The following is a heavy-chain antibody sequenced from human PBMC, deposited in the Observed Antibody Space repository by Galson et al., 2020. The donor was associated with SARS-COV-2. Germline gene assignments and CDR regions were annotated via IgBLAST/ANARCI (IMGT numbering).Heavy chain of an antibody. CDR3: AGIDRNGMVV. Sequence: GESLKISCKGSGYSFTSYCNGWVRQIPGQGLESMGIIYPGDSETRYSPSFQGQVTIPADKSISTAYLHWSSLKASDTDTAMDFCAGIDRNGMVVWGQGATVTVAS. V-gene: IGHV5-51*01. CDR1: GYSFTSYC. D-gene: IGHD3-22*01. CDR2: IYPGDSET. J-gene: IGHJ6*02.